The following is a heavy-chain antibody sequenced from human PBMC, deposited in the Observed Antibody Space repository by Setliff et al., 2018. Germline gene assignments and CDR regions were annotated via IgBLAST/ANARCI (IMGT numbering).Heavy chain of an antibody. CDR3: ARGPDLTAVGATYFYGMDV. Sequence: SSETLSLTCTVSGGSVTESFWSWIRQPAGRGLEWIGRMIVSGGADYNPSLKSRVTMSVDSPNNKSSLNLSSVSAADTAVYYCARGPDLTAVGATYFYGMDVWGQGATVTVSS. CDR1: GGSVTESF. V-gene: IGHV4-4*07. D-gene: IGHD6-19*01. CDR2: MIVSGGA. J-gene: IGHJ6*02.